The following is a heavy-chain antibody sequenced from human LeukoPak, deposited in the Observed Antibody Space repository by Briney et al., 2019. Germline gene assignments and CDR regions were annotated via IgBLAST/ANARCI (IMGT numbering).Heavy chain of an antibody. V-gene: IGHV3-74*01. D-gene: IGHD2-15*01. Sequence: GGSLRLPCAASGFSLSSYWMHWVRQAPGKGLVWVSRINNDGINTNYADSVKGRFTISKDNAKNTLYLQMNSLRAEDTAVYYCARDKGYSSDYWGQGTLVTVSS. CDR1: GFSLSSYW. J-gene: IGHJ4*02. CDR2: INNDGINT. CDR3: ARDKGYSSDY.